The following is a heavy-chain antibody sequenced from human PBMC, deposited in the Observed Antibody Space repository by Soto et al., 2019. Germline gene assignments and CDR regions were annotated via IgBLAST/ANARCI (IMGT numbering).Heavy chain of an antibody. CDR3: AKSPPPFGP. V-gene: IGHV1-18*01. J-gene: IGHJ5*02. CDR2: INAYNGNT. CDR1: GYTFTSYG. Sequence: QVQLVQSGAEVKKPGASVKVSCKASGYTFTSYGISWVRQAPGQGLEWMGWINAYNGNTNYAQKLQGRVTMTTDTSTSKAYMEPRSLGSEDNAVYYFAKSPPPFGPWGQGTLVTVSS.